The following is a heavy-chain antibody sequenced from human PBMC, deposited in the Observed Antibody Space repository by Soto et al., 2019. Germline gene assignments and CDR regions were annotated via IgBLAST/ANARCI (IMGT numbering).Heavy chain of an antibody. CDR2: TYYGSKWYN. Sequence: SRTLALPGAMSGDTVSGNSAAWNWIRQCPSKGLEWLGRTYYGSKWYNDYAVSVKSRITVTPDRSKNQLSLHLNSVTPEDTAVYYCASEFPYYDRSDCYFDESGKGDMVNVSS. J-gene: IGHJ4*03. V-gene: IGHV6-1*01. D-gene: IGHD3-16*01. CDR1: GDTVSGNSAA. CDR3: ASEFPYYDRSDCYFDE.